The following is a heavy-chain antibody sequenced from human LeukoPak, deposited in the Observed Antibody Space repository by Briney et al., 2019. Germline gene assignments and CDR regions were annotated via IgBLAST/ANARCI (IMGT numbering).Heavy chain of an antibody. D-gene: IGHD3-10*01. CDR2: IIPILGIA. CDR1: GGTFSSYA. CDR3: ARAEVRGYYFDY. V-gene: IGHV1-69*04. Sequence: SVKVSCKASGGTFSSYAISWVRQAPGQGLEWMGRIIPILGIANYAQKFQDRVTITADKSTSTAYMELSSLRSEDTAVYYCARAEVRGYYFDYWGQGTLVTVSS. J-gene: IGHJ4*02.